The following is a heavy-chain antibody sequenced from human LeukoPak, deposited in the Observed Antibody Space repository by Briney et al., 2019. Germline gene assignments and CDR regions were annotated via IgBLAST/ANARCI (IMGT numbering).Heavy chain of an antibody. CDR1: GGTFSSYA. V-gene: IGHV1-69*13. CDR2: IIPIFGTA. D-gene: IGHD3-10*01. Sequence: ASVKVSCKASGGTFSSYAISWVRQAPGQGLEWMGGIIPIFGTANYAQKFQGRVTITADESTSTAYMELSSLRSEDTAVYYCARDGLNYYGSGNYEWGQGTLVTVSS. J-gene: IGHJ4*02. CDR3: ARDGLNYYGSGNYE.